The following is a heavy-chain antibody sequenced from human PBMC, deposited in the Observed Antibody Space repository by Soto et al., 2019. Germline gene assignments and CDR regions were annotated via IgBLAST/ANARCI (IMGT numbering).Heavy chain of an antibody. D-gene: IGHD3-9*01. J-gene: IGHJ5*02. V-gene: IGHV1-18*04. CDR3: ARVLRDYHIGTSSPKNWFEP. CDR1: GYTFTSYG. CDR2: ISAYNGNT. Sequence: ASVKVSCKASGYTFTSYGISWVRQAPGQGLEWMGWISAYNGNTNYAQKLQGRVTMTTDTSTSTAYMELRSLRSDDTAVYYCARVLRDYHIGTSSPKNWFEPCRQGTRGTVSS.